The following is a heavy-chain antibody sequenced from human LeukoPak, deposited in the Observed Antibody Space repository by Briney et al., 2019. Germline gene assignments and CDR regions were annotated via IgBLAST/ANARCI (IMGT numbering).Heavy chain of an antibody. Sequence: SEALSLTCTVSGGSISSSSYYWGWIRQPPGKGLEWIGCIYYSGCTYYNPSLKSRVTISVDTSKNQFSLKLSSATAADTAVYYCARRFVRWHFDYWGQGTLVTVS. CDR1: GGSISSSSYY. D-gene: IGHD2-15*01. CDR3: ARRFVRWHFDY. J-gene: IGHJ4*02. CDR2: IYYSGCT. V-gene: IGHV4-39*01.